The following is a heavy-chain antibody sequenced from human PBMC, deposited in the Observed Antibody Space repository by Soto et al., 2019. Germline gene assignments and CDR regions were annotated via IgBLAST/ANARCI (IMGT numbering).Heavy chain of an antibody. J-gene: IGHJ6*02. Sequence: PSVKVSCKASGGTFSSYTISWVRQAPGQGLEWMGRIIPILGIANYAQKFQGRVTITADESTSTAYMELSSLRSEDTAVYYCARGGGATYYYYYYGMDVWGQGATVTVSS. CDR2: IIPILGIA. CDR1: GGTFSSYT. D-gene: IGHD1-26*01. V-gene: IGHV1-69*02. CDR3: ARGGGATYYYYYYGMDV.